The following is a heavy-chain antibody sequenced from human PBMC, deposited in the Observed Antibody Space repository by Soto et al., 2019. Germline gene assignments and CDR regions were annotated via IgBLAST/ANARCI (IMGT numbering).Heavy chain of an antibody. CDR1: GGSISSYY. Sequence: SETLSLTCTVSGGSISSYYWSWIRQPPGKGLEWIGYIYYSGSTNYNPSLESRVTISVDTSKNQFSLKLSSVTAADTAVYYCARGVFGYSSGWPEGYYYYYMDVWGKGTTVTVSS. V-gene: IGHV4-59*01. D-gene: IGHD6-19*01. J-gene: IGHJ6*03. CDR2: IYYSGST. CDR3: ARGVFGYSSGWPEGYYYYYMDV.